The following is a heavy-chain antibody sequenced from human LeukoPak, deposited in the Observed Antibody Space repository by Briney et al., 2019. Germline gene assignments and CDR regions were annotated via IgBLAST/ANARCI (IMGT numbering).Heavy chain of an antibody. Sequence: ASVKVSCKASGYTFTSYYMHWVRQAPGQGLEWMGIINPSGGSTSYAQKFQGRVTMTRDTSISTAYMELSRLRSDDTAVYYCARDGGDNWFDPWGQGTLVTVSS. CDR3: ARDGGDNWFDP. CDR1: GYTFTSYY. D-gene: IGHD3-16*01. V-gene: IGHV1-46*01. J-gene: IGHJ5*02. CDR2: INPSGGST.